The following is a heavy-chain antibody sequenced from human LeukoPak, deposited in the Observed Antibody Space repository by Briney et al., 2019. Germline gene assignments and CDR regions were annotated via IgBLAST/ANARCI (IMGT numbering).Heavy chain of an antibody. Sequence: ASVKVSCKASGGTFSNYAISWVRQAPGQGLEWMGGIIPIFGTANYAQKFQGRVTITADESTSTAYMELSSLRSEDTAVYYCTRNSDFWSGYYSAWGQGTLVTVSS. CDR2: IIPIFGTA. J-gene: IGHJ5*02. CDR3: TRNSDFWSGYYSA. V-gene: IGHV1-69*13. CDR1: GGTFSNYA. D-gene: IGHD3-3*01.